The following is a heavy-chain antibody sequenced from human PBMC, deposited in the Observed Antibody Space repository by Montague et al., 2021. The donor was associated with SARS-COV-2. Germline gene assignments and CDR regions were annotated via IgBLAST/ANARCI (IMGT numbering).Heavy chain of an antibody. V-gene: IGHV2-70*01. CDR3: ARVTTVTYPYYYYSAMDV. J-gene: IGHJ6*02. Sequence: PPLVKPTQTLTLTCTFSGFSLSTSGMCVSWIRQPPGKALEWLALIDWDDDKYYSTSLKTRLTISKDTSKNQVVLTMTNMDPVDTATYYCARVTTVTYPYYYYSAMDVWGQGTTVTVSS. CDR1: GFSLSTSGMC. D-gene: IGHD4-11*01. CDR2: IDWDDDK.